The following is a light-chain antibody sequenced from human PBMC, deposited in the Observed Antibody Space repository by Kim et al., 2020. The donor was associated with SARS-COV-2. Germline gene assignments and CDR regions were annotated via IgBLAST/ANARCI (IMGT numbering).Light chain of an antibody. CDR2: RAS. Sequence: SVSPGEGATLPCRASQSVSSNLAWYQQKPVQAPRLLIYRASTRATDMPARFSGSGSGTDYTLTISSLQSEDFAVYYCHQYNSWPYTFGQGTRLEI. CDR3: HQYNSWPYT. CDR1: QSVSSN. J-gene: IGKJ2*01. V-gene: IGKV3-15*01.